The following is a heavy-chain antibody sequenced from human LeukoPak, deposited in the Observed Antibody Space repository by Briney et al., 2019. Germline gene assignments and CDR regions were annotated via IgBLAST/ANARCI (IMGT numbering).Heavy chain of an antibody. CDR2: IIPILGIA. CDR1: GGTFSSYT. CDR3: ARDTTTMVRGVSHLGY. V-gene: IGHV1-69*04. Sequence: SVKVSCKASGGTFSSYTISWVRQAPGQGLEWMGRIIPILGIANYAQKFQGRVTITADKSTSTAYMERSSLRSEDTAVYYCARDTTTMVRGVSHLGYWGQGTLVTVSS. D-gene: IGHD3-10*01. J-gene: IGHJ4*02.